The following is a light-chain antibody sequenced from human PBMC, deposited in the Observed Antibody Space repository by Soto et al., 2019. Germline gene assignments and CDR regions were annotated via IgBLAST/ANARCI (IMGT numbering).Light chain of an antibody. CDR3: QQYNSYSRT. Sequence: DIQMPQSPSTMSASVGDRVTITGRASQSIDSWLAWYQQKPGKAPKFLMYKASNLESGVPSRFSGSGSETEFTLTISSLQPDDFAIYYCQQYNSYSRTVGQGTKVDIK. CDR1: QSIDSW. CDR2: KAS. V-gene: IGKV1-5*03. J-gene: IGKJ1*01.